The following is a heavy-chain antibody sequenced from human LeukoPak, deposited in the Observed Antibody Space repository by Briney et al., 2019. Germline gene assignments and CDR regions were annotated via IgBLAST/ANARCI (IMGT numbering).Heavy chain of an antibody. J-gene: IGHJ4*02. CDR1: GFTFSIYW. CDR2: IKQDGSEK. Sequence: PGGSLRLSCAASGFTFSIYWMSWVRQAPGKGLERVANIKQDGSEKYYVDSVKGRFTISRDNAKNSLYLQMNSLRAEDTAVYYCARDPRRRYYDSSGLVDYWGQGTLVTVSS. V-gene: IGHV3-7*01. CDR3: ARDPRRRYYDSSGLVDY. D-gene: IGHD3-22*01.